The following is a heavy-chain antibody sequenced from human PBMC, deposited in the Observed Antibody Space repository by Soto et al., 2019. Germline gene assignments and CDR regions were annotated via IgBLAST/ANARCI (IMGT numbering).Heavy chain of an antibody. Sequence: EVQLLESGGGLVQPGGSLRLSCAASGFTFSSYAMSWVRQAPGKGLEWVSAISGSGGSTYYADSVKGRFTISRDNSKNTLYLQMNSLRAEDTAVYYCAKVRDIVLMMYAMCFDYWGQGTLVTVSS. J-gene: IGHJ4*02. CDR2: ISGSGGST. D-gene: IGHD2-8*01. CDR1: GFTFSSYA. CDR3: AKVRDIVLMMYAMCFDY. V-gene: IGHV3-23*01.